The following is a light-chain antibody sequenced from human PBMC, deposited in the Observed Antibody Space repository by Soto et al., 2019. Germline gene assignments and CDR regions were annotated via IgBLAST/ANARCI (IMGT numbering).Light chain of an antibody. CDR1: PTFSRW. Sequence: IQLSLTLANAPVLVGNEVPIPCRASPTFSRWLAWDQQKQGRAPKLLIYDASTLESGVPSRFSGSVSETECTLAVGRLQPYYFTTYFCLSRAFGQGTRLDI. V-gene: IGKV1-5*01. CDR2: DAS. CDR3: LSRA. J-gene: IGKJ5*01.